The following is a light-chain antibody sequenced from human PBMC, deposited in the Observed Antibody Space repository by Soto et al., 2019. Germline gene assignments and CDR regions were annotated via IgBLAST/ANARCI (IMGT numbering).Light chain of an antibody. CDR2: EVS. CDR1: SSDVGGYNY. J-gene: IGLJ1*01. V-gene: IGLV2-14*01. CDR3: SSYTSFSTDV. Sequence: QSVLTQPASVSGSPGQSITISCTGTSSDVGGYNYVSWYQQHPGKAPKLMISEVSNRPSGVSNRFSGSKSDNTASLTISGLQAEDEADYYCSSYTSFSTDVFGTGTKLTVL.